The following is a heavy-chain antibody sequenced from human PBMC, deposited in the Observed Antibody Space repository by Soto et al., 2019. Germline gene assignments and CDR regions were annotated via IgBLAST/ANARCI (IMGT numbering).Heavy chain of an antibody. CDR1: GFTFTRYW. D-gene: IGHD5-12*01. CDR3: ARGGGPEIAATSGDY. Sequence: EVQLVESGGTLVQPGGSLRLSCAASGFTFTRYWMHWVRQSPGNGLVWVSRINPDGSDSSYADSVRGRFTISRDNAKNTVYLQTNSLRAEDTAVYYCARGGGPEIAATSGDYWGQGTLVTLSS. J-gene: IGHJ4*02. V-gene: IGHV3-74*01. CDR2: INPDGSDS.